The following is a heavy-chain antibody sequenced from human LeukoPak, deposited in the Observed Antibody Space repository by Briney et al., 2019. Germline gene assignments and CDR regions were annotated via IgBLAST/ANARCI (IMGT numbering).Heavy chain of an antibody. D-gene: IGHD3/OR15-3a*01. V-gene: IGHV4-39*01. CDR2: IYYSGST. Sequence: SETLSLTCTVSGGSISSSSYYWGWIRQPPGKGLEWIGSIYYSGSTYYNPSLKSRVTISVDTSKNQFTLRLTSVTAADTAVYYCARQTGSGLFILPGGQGTLVTVSS. CDR3: ARQTGSGLFILP. CDR1: GGSISSSSYY. J-gene: IGHJ4*02.